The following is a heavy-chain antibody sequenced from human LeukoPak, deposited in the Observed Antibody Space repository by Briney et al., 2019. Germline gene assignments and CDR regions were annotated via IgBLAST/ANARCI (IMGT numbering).Heavy chain of an antibody. CDR1: GGTFSSYA. D-gene: IGHD3-22*01. CDR3: ARGTPPYYYDSSGDEYFQH. J-gene: IGHJ1*01. CDR2: ITPILGIA. V-gene: IGHV1-69*04. Sequence: SVKVSCKASGGTFSSYAISWVRQAPGQGLEWMGRITPILGIANYAQKFQGRVTITADKSTSTAYMELSSLRSEDTAVYYCARGTPPYYYDSSGDEYFQHWGQGTLVTVSS.